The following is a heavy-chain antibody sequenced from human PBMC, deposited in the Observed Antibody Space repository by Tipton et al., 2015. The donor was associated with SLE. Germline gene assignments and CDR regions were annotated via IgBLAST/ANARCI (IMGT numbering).Heavy chain of an antibody. CDR1: GFSISSGYY. J-gene: IGHJ4*02. Sequence: TLSLTCAVSGFSISSGYYWGWIRQPPGEGLEWIGSIHHSGNTYFNPSLKSRVTMSIDTSRNEVFLRLTSVTAADTAVYYCARQLDGVDYWGQGTLVTVSS. CDR3: ARQLDGVDY. CDR2: IHHSGNT. V-gene: IGHV4-38-2*01. D-gene: IGHD1-1*01.